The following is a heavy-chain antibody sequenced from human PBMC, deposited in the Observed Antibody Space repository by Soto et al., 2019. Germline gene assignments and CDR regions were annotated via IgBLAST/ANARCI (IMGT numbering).Heavy chain of an antibody. Sequence: EVQLVESGGGLVQPGGSLRLSCAVSGFTFSSYWMSWVRQAPGKGLEWVANIKQDGSEKDYADSVKGRFTISRDNGKISLYLQMNSLRADDTAVYYCARASWRPNPGLFDYWGQGPLVTVSS. CDR3: ARASWRPNPGLFDY. CDR2: IKQDGSEK. D-gene: IGHD3-10*01. CDR1: GFTFSSYW. V-gene: IGHV3-7*01. J-gene: IGHJ4*02.